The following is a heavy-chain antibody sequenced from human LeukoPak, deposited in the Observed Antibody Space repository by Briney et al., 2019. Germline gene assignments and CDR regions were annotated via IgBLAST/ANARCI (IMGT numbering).Heavy chain of an antibody. CDR2: ISSSGSTI. J-gene: IGHJ4*02. CDR3: AKDRHRYCSSTSCMYYFDY. V-gene: IGHV3-11*04. CDR1: GFTFSDYY. D-gene: IGHD2-2*01. Sequence: PGGSLRLSCAASGFTFSDYYMSWIRQAPGKGLEWVSYISSSGSTIYYADSVKGRFTISRDNAKNSLYLQMNSLRAEDTAVYYCAKDRHRYCSSTSCMYYFDYWGQGTLVTVSS.